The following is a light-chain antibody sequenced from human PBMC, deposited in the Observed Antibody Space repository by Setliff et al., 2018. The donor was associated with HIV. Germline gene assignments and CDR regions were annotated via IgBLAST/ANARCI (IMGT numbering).Light chain of an antibody. CDR2: DVR. CDR1: SSDVGGYNF. V-gene: IGLV2-14*03. J-gene: IGLJ2*01. CDR3: SSYSSSSTLV. Sequence: LTQPASVSASPGQSITISCTGTSSDVGGYNFVSWYQQHPGKAPNLIIYDVRNRPSGISNRFSGSKSGNTASLTISGLQAEDEADYYCSSYSSSSTLVFGGGTKVTVL.